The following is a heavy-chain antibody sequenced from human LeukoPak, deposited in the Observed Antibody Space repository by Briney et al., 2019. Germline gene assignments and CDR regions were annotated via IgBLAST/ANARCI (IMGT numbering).Heavy chain of an antibody. D-gene: IGHD5-12*01. J-gene: IGHJ5*02. CDR2: ISYDGSNK. CDR1: GFTFSSYA. V-gene: IGHV3-30-3*01. Sequence: GRSLRLSCAASGFTFSSYAMHWVRQAPGKGLEWVAVISYDGSNKYYADSVKGRFTISRDNSKNTLYLQMNSLRAEDTAVYYCARDQGGLNWFDPWGQGTLVTVSS. CDR3: ARDQGGLNWFDP.